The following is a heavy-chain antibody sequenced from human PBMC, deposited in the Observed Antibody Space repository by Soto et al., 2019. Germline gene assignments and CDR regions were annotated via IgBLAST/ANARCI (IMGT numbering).Heavy chain of an antibody. V-gene: IGHV3-23*01. CDR2: ISGSGGST. Sequence: EVQLLESGGGLVQPGGSLRLSCAASGFTFSSYAMSWVRQAPGKGLEWVSAISGSGGSTYYADSVKGRFTISRDNSKNTLYLQMNSLRAEDTAVYYCAKAVNRGWNNYYYYGMDVWGQGTTVTVSS. CDR3: AKAVNRGWNNYYYYGMDV. D-gene: IGHD6-19*01. J-gene: IGHJ6*02. CDR1: GFTFSSYA.